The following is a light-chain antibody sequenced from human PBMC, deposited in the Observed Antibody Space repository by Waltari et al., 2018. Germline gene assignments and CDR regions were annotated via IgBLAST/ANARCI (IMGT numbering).Light chain of an antibody. Sequence: QSVLTQSPSASGTPGQRVTISCSGTSSNIGTNSVNWYLQVPGEAPKLLIYQNDQRPSGVPDRFSGSKSGTSASLAISGLQSEDEADYYCATEDDSLTGTVFGGGTKVTVL. CDR2: QND. V-gene: IGLV1-44*01. CDR1: SSNIGTNS. CDR3: ATEDDSLTGTV. J-gene: IGLJ6*01.